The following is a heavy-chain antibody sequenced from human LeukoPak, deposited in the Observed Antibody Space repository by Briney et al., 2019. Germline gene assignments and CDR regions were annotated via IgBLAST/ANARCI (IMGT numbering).Heavy chain of an antibody. CDR1: GYTFTGYY. J-gene: IGHJ4*02. CDR2: INPNSGGT. CDR3: ARVGAFMVRAEGFDY. Sequence: GASVKVSCKASGYTFTGYYMHWVRQAPGQGLEWMGWINPNSGGTNYAQKFQGRVTMTRDTSISTAYMELSRLRSDDTAVYYCARVGAFMVRAEGFDYWGQGTLVTVSS. D-gene: IGHD3-10*01. V-gene: IGHV1-2*02.